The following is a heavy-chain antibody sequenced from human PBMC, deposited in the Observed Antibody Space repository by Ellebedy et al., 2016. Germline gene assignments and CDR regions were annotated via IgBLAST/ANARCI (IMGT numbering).Heavy chain of an antibody. D-gene: IGHD3-10*01. CDR1: GFTFSTSW. CDR3: AKDTGGSLDC. V-gene: IGHV3-7*04. J-gene: IGHJ4*02. CDR2: IKQDDSER. Sequence: GGSLRLSXAASGFTFSTSWMAWVRQAAGTGPEWVANIKQDDSERYYADSVKGRFAISRDNAKNSLFLQMNSLRVEDTAVYYCAKDTGGSLDCWGQGTLVTVSS.